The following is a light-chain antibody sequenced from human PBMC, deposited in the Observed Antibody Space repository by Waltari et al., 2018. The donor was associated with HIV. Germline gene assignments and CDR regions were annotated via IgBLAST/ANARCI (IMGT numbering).Light chain of an antibody. V-gene: IGLV1-47*01. CDR3: AAWDDSLDGFYV. CDR2: RDN. J-gene: IGLJ1*01. Sequence: QSVLTQPPSASATPGQRVTISCSGSSSNIGTNYVFWYQQLPGTAPQLLICRDNGRPSGVPDRFSGSRSGTSASLVISGLRSEDEAEYYCAAWDDSLDGFYVFGSGTRVTVL. CDR1: SSNIGTNY.